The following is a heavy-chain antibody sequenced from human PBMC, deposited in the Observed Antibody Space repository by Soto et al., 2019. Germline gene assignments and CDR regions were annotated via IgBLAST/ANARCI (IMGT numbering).Heavy chain of an antibody. V-gene: IGHV1-18*01. D-gene: IGHD1-26*01. J-gene: IGHJ6*02. CDR2: ISAYNGNT. CDR1: GYTFTSYG. Sequence: QVQLVQSGAEVKKPGASVKVSCKASGYTFTSYGISWVRQAPGQGLEWMGWISAYNGNTNYAQKLQGRVTMTTDTSTSTANMELRSLRSDDTAVYYCARDGALWENYYYYGMDVWGQGTTVTVSS. CDR3: ARDGALWENYYYYGMDV.